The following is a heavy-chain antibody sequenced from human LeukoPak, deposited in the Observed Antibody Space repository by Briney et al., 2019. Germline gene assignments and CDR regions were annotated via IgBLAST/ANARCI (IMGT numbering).Heavy chain of an antibody. CDR2: ISSDGRIT. CDR3: ARVSGWYWFDK. D-gene: IGHD6-19*01. Sequence: PGGSLRLSCSASGYTLSTYAMHWVRQAPGKGLEYVSAISSDGRITYYPNSAKGRFTISRDNSKNTLYLQMGSLRVEDMAVYYCARVSGWYWFDKWGQGTLVTVSS. V-gene: IGHV3-64*01. J-gene: IGHJ4*02. CDR1: GYTLSTYA.